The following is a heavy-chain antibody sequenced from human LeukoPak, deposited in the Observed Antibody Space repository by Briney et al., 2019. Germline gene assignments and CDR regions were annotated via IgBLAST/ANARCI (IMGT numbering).Heavy chain of an antibody. Sequence: ASVKVSCKVSGYTLTELSMHWVRQAPGKGLEWMGGFNPEGGKTIYAQKFQGRSTMTKDTSTDPAYMGRGSLRSRDTAVLFCARGRSWYGFHYWGEGTLVTLS. D-gene: IGHD6-13*01. CDR3: ARGRSWYGFHY. CDR1: GYTLTELS. CDR2: FNPEGGKT. J-gene: IGHJ4*02. V-gene: IGHV1-24*01.